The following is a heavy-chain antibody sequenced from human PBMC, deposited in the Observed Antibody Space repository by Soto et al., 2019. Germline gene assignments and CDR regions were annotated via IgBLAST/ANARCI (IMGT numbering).Heavy chain of an antibody. CDR1: GYSFTSYW. J-gene: IGHJ4*02. Sequence: GESLKISCKGSGYSFTSYWISWVRQMPWKGLEWIGRIDPSDSYTNYSPSFQGHVTISDDKSISTAYLQWSSLEASDTAMYYCARHTGDFWNDFDYWGQGTLVTVSS. CDR3: ARHTGDFWNDFDY. V-gene: IGHV5-10-1*01. D-gene: IGHD3-3*01. CDR2: IDPSDSYT.